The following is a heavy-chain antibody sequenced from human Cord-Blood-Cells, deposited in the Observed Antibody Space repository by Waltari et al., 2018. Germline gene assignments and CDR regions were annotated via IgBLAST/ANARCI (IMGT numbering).Heavy chain of an antibody. CDR2: ISSSSSYI. Sequence: EVQLVESGGGLVKPGGSLRPSCAASGFTFRSYSMNWVRQAPGKGLEWVSSISSSSSYIYYADSVKGRFTISRDNAKNSLYLQMNSLRAEDTAVYYCARDLHSSSSGGNYWGQGTLVTVSS. CDR1: GFTFRSYS. V-gene: IGHV3-21*01. J-gene: IGHJ4*02. D-gene: IGHD6-6*01. CDR3: ARDLHSSSSGGNY.